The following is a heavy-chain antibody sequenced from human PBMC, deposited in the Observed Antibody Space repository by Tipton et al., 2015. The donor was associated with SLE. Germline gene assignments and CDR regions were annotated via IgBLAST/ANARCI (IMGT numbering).Heavy chain of an antibody. CDR1: GGPISSAF. CDR2: VSDSGTA. Sequence: TLSLTCTVSGGPISSAFWSWIRQAPGKGLEWIGFVSDSGTAKYKPSLRGRVTISPDTPNKQFFLRVASVTAADTAVYYCARADYVAALDYWGQGTLVTVSS. J-gene: IGHJ4*02. V-gene: IGHV4-59*08. D-gene: IGHD6-6*01. CDR3: ARADYVAALDY.